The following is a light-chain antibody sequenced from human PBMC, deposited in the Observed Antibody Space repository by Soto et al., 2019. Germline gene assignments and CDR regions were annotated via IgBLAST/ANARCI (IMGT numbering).Light chain of an antibody. CDR3: HQSSNWLT. CDR1: QSVRDN. Sequence: EILLTQSPCALAVSPGEVATLSCRASQSVRDNLAWYQQKPGQAPRLLIYRASNRATGIPARFSGSGSGTDFPLTISRLEPEDFAVYYCHQSSNWLTFGGGTKVDIK. CDR2: RAS. V-gene: IGKV3-11*01. J-gene: IGKJ4*01.